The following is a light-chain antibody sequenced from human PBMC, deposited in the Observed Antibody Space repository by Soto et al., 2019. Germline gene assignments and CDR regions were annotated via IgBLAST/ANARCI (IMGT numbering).Light chain of an antibody. CDR2: EDI. CDR3: YTYAGGSTYL. J-gene: IGLJ1*01. Sequence: QSALTQPASVSGSPGQSITISCTGTSSDVGSYSLLSWYQHHPGKAPKLIIYEDIKGPSGVSNRFSGSKSGNTASLRISGLQAEDEADYYCYTYAGGSTYLFRTGTKLTVL. CDR1: SSDVGSYSL. V-gene: IGLV2-23*01.